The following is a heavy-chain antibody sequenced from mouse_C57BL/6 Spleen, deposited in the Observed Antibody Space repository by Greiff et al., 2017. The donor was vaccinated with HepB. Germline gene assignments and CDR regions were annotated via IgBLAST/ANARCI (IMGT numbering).Heavy chain of an antibody. CDR1: GFTFSDYY. CDR2: INDDGSST. J-gene: IGHJ4*01. Sequence: EVKLVESEGGLVQPGSSMKLSCTASGFTFSDYYMAWVRQVPEKGLEWVANINDDGSSTYYLDSLKSRFIISRDTAKNILYLQMSSLKSEDTATYYCARENCYDYYAMDYWGQGTSVTVSS. D-gene: IGHD1-1*02. V-gene: IGHV5-16*01. CDR3: ARENCYDYYAMDY.